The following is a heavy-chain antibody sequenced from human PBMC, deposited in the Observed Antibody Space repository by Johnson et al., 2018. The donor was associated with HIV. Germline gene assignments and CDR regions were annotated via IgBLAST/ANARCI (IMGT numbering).Heavy chain of an antibody. CDR3: AKAYSVAGLRDAFDI. V-gene: IGHV3-30*04. CDR2: ISYDGSNK. Sequence: QVQLVESGGGVVQPGRSLGLSCAASGFTFSSYAMHWVRQAPGKGLEWVAVISYDGSNKYYADSVKGRFSISRDNSNNTVYLQLNSLTGEDTAVYFCAKAYSVAGLRDAFDIWGQGTMVTVSS. J-gene: IGHJ3*02. D-gene: IGHD6-19*01. CDR1: GFTFSSYA.